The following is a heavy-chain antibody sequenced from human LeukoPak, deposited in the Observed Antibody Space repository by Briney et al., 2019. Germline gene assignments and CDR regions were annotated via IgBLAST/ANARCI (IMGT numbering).Heavy chain of an antibody. CDR1: GFTVSSNY. J-gene: IGHJ6*02. CDR2: IYSGGNT. Sequence: GGSLRLSCAASGFTVSSNYMNWVRQAPGKGLEWVSVIYSGGNTYYAESVKGRFTISRDNSKNALYLQMNSLRAEDTALYYCARARSHDYGMDVWGQGTTVTVSS. D-gene: IGHD3-16*01. V-gene: IGHV3-53*01. CDR3: ARARSHDYGMDV.